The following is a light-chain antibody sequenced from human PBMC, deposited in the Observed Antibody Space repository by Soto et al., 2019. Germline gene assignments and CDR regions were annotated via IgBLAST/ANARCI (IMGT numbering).Light chain of an antibody. J-gene: IGKJ4*01. V-gene: IGKV2-28*01. CDR1: QSLLHSNGYNY. Sequence: IVMTQSPLSLPVTPVEPASISCRSSQSLLHSNGYNYLDWYLQKPGQSPQLLIYLGSNRSSGVPDRFSGSGSGTDFTLKISRVEAEDVGVYYCMQALQTPVTFGGGTKVHI. CDR3: MQALQTPVT. CDR2: LGS.